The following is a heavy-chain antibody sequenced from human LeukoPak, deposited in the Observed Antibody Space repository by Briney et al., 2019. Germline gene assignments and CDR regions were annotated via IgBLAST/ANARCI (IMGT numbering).Heavy chain of an antibody. V-gene: IGHV3-21*06. CDR2: IGTSGRYT. CDR3: ARDDFWSGDYYYYYMDV. CDR1: GFTFSSYG. Sequence: PGGSLRLSCVVSGFTFSSYGVNWVRQAPGKGLEWVSSIGTSGRYTYYADSVKGRLTISRDNAKNSLYLQMNSLRAEDTAVYYCARDDFWSGDYYYYYMDVWGKGTTVTVS. J-gene: IGHJ6*03. D-gene: IGHD3-3*01.